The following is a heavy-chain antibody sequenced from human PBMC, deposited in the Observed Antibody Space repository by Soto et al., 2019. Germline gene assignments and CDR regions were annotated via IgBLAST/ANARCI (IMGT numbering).Heavy chain of an antibody. CDR3: AKDQEYDDSLTGQRKFDY. Sequence: GGSLILSCAASGFTFSSYAMSWVRQAPGKGLEWVSAISGSGGSTYYADSVKGRFTISRDNSKNTLYLQMNSLRAEDTAVYYCAKDQEYDDSLTGQRKFDYWGQGTLVTV. J-gene: IGHJ4*02. CDR2: ISGSGGST. D-gene: IGHD3-9*01. V-gene: IGHV3-23*01. CDR1: GFTFSSYA.